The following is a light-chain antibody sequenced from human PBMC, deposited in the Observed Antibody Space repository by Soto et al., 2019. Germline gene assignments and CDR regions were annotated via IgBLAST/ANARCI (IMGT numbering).Light chain of an antibody. CDR1: SSDVGTYNL. V-gene: IGLV2-23*02. CDR3: CSYAGSSYV. CDR2: EVT. J-gene: IGLJ1*01. Sequence: QSALTQPASVSASPGQSITISCTGSSSDVGTYNLVSWYQQHPGEAPKLMIYEVTKRPSGVSNRFSGSKSGNTASLTISGLQAEDEADYYCCSYAGSSYVFGTGTKVTVL.